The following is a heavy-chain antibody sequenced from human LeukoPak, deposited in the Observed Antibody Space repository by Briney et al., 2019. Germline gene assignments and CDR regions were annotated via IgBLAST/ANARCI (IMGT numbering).Heavy chain of an antibody. Sequence: GGSLRLSCAASGFTFTTYPMTWVRRAPGRGLEWVSAIGTSGNSKYYAVSVRGRFTVSRDNFKNSLYLRMDRVRAEDTVVYYCAAGLYYYGMDMWGQGTTVTVSS. CDR2: IGTSGNSK. V-gene: IGHV3-23*01. J-gene: IGHJ6*02. D-gene: IGHD6-13*01. CDR3: AAGLYYYGMDM. CDR1: GFTFTTYP.